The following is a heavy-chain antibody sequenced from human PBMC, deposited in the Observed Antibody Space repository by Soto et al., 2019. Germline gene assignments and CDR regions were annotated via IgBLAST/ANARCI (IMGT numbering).Heavy chain of an antibody. CDR1: GGTFSSYA. CDR2: IIPIFGTA. V-gene: IGHV1-69*06. CDR3: ARGRRTGTTSAYYYYGMDV. J-gene: IGHJ6*02. D-gene: IGHD1-7*01. Sequence: SVKVSCKASGGTFSSYAISWVRQAPGQGLEWMRGIIPIFGTANYAQKFQGRVTITADKSTSTAYMELSSLRSEDTAVYYCARGRRTGTTSAYYYYGMDVWGQGTTVTVSS.